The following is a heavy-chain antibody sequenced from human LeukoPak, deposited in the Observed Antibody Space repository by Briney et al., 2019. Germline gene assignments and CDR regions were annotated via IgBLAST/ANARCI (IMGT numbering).Heavy chain of an antibody. D-gene: IGHD5-12*01. CDR3: AKSMTLKWRGFFDL. V-gene: IGHV3-23*01. CDR1: GFTFSTYS. CDR2: ISDSGANT. Sequence: PTGGSLRLSCAASGFTFSTYSMSWGRQAPGKGLELVSTISDSGANTYYADSVRGRFTISRDNSKNTLYLQKNSLRADDTAIYYCAKSMTLKWRGFFDLWGRGTHVTVSS. J-gene: IGHJ2*01.